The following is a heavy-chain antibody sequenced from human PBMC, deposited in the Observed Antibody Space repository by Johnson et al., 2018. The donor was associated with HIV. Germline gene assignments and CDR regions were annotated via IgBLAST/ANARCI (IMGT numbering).Heavy chain of an antibody. D-gene: IGHD4-17*01. J-gene: IGHJ1*01. Sequence: QVQLVESGGRLVKPGGSLRLSCAASRFTFSDYYMSWIRQTPGKGLEWVSYISSSGGTIYYADSVKGRFTIFRDNAKNSLYIQMSGLREEDTALYDCARHAGGDFTYGLFQHWGRGTLVTVSS. V-gene: IGHV3-11*01. CDR2: ISSSGGTI. CDR1: RFTFSDYY. CDR3: ARHAGGDFTYGLFQH.